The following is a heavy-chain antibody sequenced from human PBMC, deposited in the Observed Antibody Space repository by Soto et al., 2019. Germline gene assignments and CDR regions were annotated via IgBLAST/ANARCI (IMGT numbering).Heavy chain of an antibody. CDR1: GFSFRNFA. Sequence: EVQLLESGGGLVQPGGSLRLSCVAPGFSFRNFAMSWIRQAPGKGLEWISGISDSGSHIYYADSVRGRFSISRDNPKITLYLQMNSLRVNDTAVYYCAKAASPYFNDDPFDIWGQGTMVTVSS. D-gene: IGHD1-1*01. CDR3: AKAASPYFNDDPFDI. CDR2: ISDSGSHI. J-gene: IGHJ3*02. V-gene: IGHV3-23*01.